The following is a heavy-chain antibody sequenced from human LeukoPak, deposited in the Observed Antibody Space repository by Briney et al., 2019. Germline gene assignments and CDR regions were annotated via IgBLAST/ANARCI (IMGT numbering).Heavy chain of an antibody. Sequence: PGGSLRLSCAASGFTFSSYGMHWVRQAPGKGLEWVAFIRYDGSNKYYADYVKGRFTISRDNSKNTLYLQMNSLRAEDTAVYYCAKDTGGVPAATFDPWGQGTLVTVSS. CDR1: GFTFSSYG. CDR2: IRYDGSNK. CDR3: AKDTGGVPAATFDP. D-gene: IGHD2-2*01. V-gene: IGHV3-30*02. J-gene: IGHJ5*02.